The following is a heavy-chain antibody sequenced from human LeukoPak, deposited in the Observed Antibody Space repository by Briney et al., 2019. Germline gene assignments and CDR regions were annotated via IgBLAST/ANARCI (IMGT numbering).Heavy chain of an antibody. D-gene: IGHD2-2*01. CDR3: ARPYCSSTSCYFGNYFDY. Sequence: SETLSLTCTVSGYSISSGYYWGWIRQPPGEGLEWIGSIHHSGSTYYNPSLKSRVTISVDTSKNQFSLKLRSVTAADTAVYYCARPYCSSTSCYFGNYFDYWGQGTLVTVSS. J-gene: IGHJ4*02. CDR1: GYSISSGYY. V-gene: IGHV4-38-2*02. CDR2: IHHSGST.